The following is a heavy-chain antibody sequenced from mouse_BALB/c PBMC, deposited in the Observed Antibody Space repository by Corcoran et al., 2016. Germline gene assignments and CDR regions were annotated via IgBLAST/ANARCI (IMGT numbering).Heavy chain of an antibody. Sequence: VQLQQSGPELVKPGASVKMSCKASGYTFTSYVMHWVKQKPGQGLEWIGYINPYNDGTKYNEKFKGKATLTSDKSSSTAYMELSSLTSEDSAVYYCAREGRRGYFDVWGAGTTVTVSS. CDR2: INPYNDGT. J-gene: IGHJ1*01. V-gene: IGHV1S136*01. CDR3: AREGRRGYFDV. CDR1: GYTFTSYV.